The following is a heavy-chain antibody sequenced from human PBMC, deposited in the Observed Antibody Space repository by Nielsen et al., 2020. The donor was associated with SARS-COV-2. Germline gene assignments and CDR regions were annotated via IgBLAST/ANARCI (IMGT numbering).Heavy chain of an antibody. Sequence: WVRQAPGQRLEWMGWINAGNGNTKYSQKFQGRVIITRDTSASTAYMELRSLRSDDTAVYYCARDRLLYLGLIYYYGMDVWGQGTTVTVSS. CDR2: INAGNGNT. D-gene: IGHD3-3*01. CDR3: ARDRLLYLGLIYYYGMDV. V-gene: IGHV1-3*01. J-gene: IGHJ6*02.